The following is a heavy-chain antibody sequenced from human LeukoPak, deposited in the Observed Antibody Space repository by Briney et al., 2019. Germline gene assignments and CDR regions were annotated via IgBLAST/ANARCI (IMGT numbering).Heavy chain of an antibody. D-gene: IGHD3-9*01. CDR1: GDSFTSYY. J-gene: IGHJ4*02. V-gene: IGHV1-46*01. CDR2: INPSGGST. Sequence: ASVKVSCKASGDSFTSYYMHWVRQAPGQGLEWMGIINPSGGSTSYAQKFQGRVTMTRNTSISTAYMELSSLRSEDTAVYYCARGGWLVLRYFDYWGQGTLVAVSS. CDR3: ARGGWLVLRYFDY.